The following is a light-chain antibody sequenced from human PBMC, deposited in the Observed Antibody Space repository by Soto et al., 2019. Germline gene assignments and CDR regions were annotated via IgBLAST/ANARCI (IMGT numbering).Light chain of an antibody. J-gene: IGLJ3*02. CDR3: LVFYGGAWV. V-gene: IGLV7-43*01. CDR1: TGAVTSGYY. CDR2: STN. Sequence: QAVVTQEPSLTVSPGGTATLTCASSTGAVTSGYYPNWFQQKPGQAPSPLIYSTNIRHSWTPARFSGYLLGGKAALTLSGVQPEDEAEYYCLVFYGGAWVFGGGTKLTVL.